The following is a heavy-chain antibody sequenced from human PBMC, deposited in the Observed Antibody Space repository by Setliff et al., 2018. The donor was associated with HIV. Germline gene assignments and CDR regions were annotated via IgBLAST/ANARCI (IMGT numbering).Heavy chain of an antibody. J-gene: IGHJ5*02. Sequence: SETLSLTCTVSGGSLRTFHWTWLRQAPGKGLEWLGHIYDVGVTNYNPSLKNRVTISLDASQTRCSLTLASVTATDTAVYFCAKRRGSGTLYDALDPWGQGTGVTVSS. D-gene: IGHD3-10*01. V-gene: IGHV4-59*08. CDR2: IYDVGVT. CDR3: AKRRGSGTLYDALDP. CDR1: GGSLRTFH.